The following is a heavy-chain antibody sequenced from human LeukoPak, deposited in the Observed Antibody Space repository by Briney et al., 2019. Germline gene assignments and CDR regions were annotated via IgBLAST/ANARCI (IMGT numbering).Heavy chain of an antibody. CDR1: GFSFSSFG. J-gene: IGHJ4*02. CDR3: AKDYGDFGDSSSYLDH. V-gene: IGHV3-30*02. CDR2: IRYDGSRK. D-gene: IGHD4-17*01. Sequence: PGGSLGLSCAASGFSFSSFGMHWVRQAPGKGLEWVTSIRYDGSRKHYTDSVKGRFTISRDNSKNTLYLQMNSLRDEDTAVYYCAKDYGDFGDSSSYLDHWGQGTLVTVSS.